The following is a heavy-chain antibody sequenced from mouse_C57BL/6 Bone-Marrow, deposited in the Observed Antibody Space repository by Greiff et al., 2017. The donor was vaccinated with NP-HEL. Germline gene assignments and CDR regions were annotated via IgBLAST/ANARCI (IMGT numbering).Heavy chain of an antibody. CDR2: IDPYNGGT. D-gene: IGHD1-1*01. CDR3: ARVTTVVAPYYFDY. V-gene: IGHV1-19*01. Sequence: VQLKESGPVLVKPGASVKMSCKASGYTFTDYYMNWVKQSHGKSLEWIGVIDPYNGGTSYNQKFKGKATLTVDKSSSTAYMELNSLTSEDSAVYYCARVTTVVAPYYFDYWGQGTTLTVSS. J-gene: IGHJ2*01. CDR1: GYTFTDYY.